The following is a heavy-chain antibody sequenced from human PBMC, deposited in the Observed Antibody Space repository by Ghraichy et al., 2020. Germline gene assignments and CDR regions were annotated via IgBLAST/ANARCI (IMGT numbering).Heavy chain of an antibody. D-gene: IGHD1-26*01. CDR3: ATLPAFYSGSYQYYFDY. Sequence: SETLSLTCTVSGGSISSSSYYWGWIRQPPGKGLEWIGSIYYSGSTYYNPSLKSRVTISVDTSKNQFSLELSSVTAADTAVYYCATLPAFYSGSYQYYFDYWGQGTLVTVSS. V-gene: IGHV4-39*01. CDR2: IYYSGST. CDR1: GGSISSSSYY. J-gene: IGHJ4*02.